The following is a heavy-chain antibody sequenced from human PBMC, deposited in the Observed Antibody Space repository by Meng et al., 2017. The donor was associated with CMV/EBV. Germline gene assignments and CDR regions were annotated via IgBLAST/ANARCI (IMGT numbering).Heavy chain of an antibody. CDR2: IKSDGSST. J-gene: IGHJ4*02. Sequence: GFTSSNSWRHWVRQAPGKGLVGVSRIKSDGSSTSYADSVKGRFTISRDNAKNTLYLHMNSLRAEDTAVYYCARERANYYDSSGYYGYWGQGTLVTVSS. V-gene: IGHV3-74*01. CDR3: ARERANYYDSSGYYGY. CDR1: GFTSSNSW. D-gene: IGHD3-22*01.